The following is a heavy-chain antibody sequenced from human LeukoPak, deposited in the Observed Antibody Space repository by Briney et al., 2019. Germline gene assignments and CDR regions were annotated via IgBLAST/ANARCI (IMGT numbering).Heavy chain of an antibody. J-gene: IGHJ4*02. Sequence: SETLSLTCIVSGSSISSGNYYWGWIRQPPGKGLEWIGNIHYSGSTYYNPSLKSRVTISVDTPKNQFSLKLSSVTAADTAVYYCARRSGGSSKMDYWGQGTLVTVSS. V-gene: IGHV4-39*01. D-gene: IGHD2-15*01. CDR3: ARRSGGSSKMDY. CDR1: GSSISSGNYY. CDR2: IHYSGST.